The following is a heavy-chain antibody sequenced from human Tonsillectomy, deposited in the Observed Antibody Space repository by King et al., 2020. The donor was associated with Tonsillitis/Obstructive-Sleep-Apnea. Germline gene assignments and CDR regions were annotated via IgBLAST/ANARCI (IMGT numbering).Heavy chain of an antibody. J-gene: IGHJ2*01. D-gene: IGHD2-2*01. V-gene: IGHV3-21*01. Sequence: VQLVESGGGLVKPGGSLRLSCAASGFTFSSYSMNWVRQAPGKGLEWVSSISSSSSYIYYADSVKGRFTISRDNAKNSLYLQMNSLRAEETAGYYCARDRSIVVVPAANWYFDLWGRGTLVTVSS. CDR1: GFTFSSYS. CDR2: ISSSSSYI. CDR3: ARDRSIVVVPAANWYFDL.